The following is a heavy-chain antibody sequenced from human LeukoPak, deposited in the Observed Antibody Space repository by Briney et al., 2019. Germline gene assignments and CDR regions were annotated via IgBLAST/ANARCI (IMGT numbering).Heavy chain of an antibody. CDR1: GGSISSRPYC. D-gene: IGHD6-13*01. CDR3: ARLVVSSWYHEVLLGRDY. J-gene: IGHJ4*02. Sequence: SETLSLTCTVSGGSISSRPYCWGWIRHPPGKGLEWLGSFYYSGSTYYKPSLKSRVTISVDTSKNQISLKLSSVTAADTAVYYCARLVVSSWYHEVLLGRDYWGQGTLVTVSS. CDR2: FYYSGST. V-gene: IGHV4-39*01.